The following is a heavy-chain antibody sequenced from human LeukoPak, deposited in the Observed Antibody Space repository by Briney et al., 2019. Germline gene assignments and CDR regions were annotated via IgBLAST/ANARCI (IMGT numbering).Heavy chain of an antibody. CDR3: AKSHASIWNVYDY. D-gene: IGHD1-1*01. V-gene: IGHV3-23*01. CDR1: GFTFSNAW. Sequence: PGGSLRLSCAASGFTFSNAWMSWVRLAPGKWLEWVSALSGSGDSTYYADSVKGRFTISRDNSKNTLFLQMNSLRAEDTAVYYCAKSHASIWNVYDYWGQGTLVTVSS. J-gene: IGHJ4*02. CDR2: LSGSGDST.